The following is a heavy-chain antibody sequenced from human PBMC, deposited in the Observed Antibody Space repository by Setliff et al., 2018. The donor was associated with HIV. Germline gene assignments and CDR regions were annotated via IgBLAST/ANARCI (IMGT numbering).Heavy chain of an antibody. CDR3: ARDHVFGSRTGFDP. CDR1: GGPLNSRNW. D-gene: IGHD3-10*01. CDR2: VFHSGSA. Sequence: SETLSLTCAVSGGPLNSRNWWSWVRQPPGKGLEWIGEVFHSGSANSNASLRSRVMISVDTSKNQFSLKLSAVTAADTAVYYCARDHVFGSRTGFDPWGPGILVTDSS. V-gene: IGHV4-4*02. J-gene: IGHJ5*02.